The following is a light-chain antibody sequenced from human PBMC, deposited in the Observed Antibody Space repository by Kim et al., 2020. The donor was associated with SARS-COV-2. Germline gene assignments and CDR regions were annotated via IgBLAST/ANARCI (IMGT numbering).Light chain of an antibody. CDR3: QQYGSSPVA. CDR1: QSVSSSY. J-gene: IGKJ2*01. V-gene: IGKV3-20*01. Sequence: EIVLTQSPGTLSLSPGERATLSCRASQSVSSSYLAWYQQKPGQGPRLLIYGASSRATGIPDRFSGSGSGTDFTLTISRLEPEDFAVYYWQQYGSSPVAFGQGTKLEIK. CDR2: GAS.